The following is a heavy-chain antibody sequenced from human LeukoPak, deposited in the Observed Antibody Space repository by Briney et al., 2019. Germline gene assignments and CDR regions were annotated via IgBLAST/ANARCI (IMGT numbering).Heavy chain of an antibody. CDR2: IDHGGRT. J-gene: IGHJ4*02. CDR1: GGSISSGGYS. CDR3: AREGGPFRPLDY. D-gene: IGHD2/OR15-2a*01. V-gene: IGHV4-30-2*01. Sequence: PSQTLSLTCAVSGGSISSGGYSWSWIRQPPGKGLEWIGFIDHGGRTHCNPSLKSRVTISVDRPKNQFSLKLTSVTAADTAVYYCAREGGPFRPLDYSGQGTLVTVSS.